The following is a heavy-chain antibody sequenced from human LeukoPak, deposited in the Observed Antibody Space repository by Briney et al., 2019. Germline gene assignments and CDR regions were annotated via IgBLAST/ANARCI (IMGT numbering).Heavy chain of an antibody. CDR3: ARDRGSSGGSFDY. Sequence: SSETLSLTCTVSGGSISSSSYYWGWIRQPPGKGLEWIGNIYYSGSTYYNPSLKSRITISVDTSKNQFSLKVSSVTAADTAVYYCARDRGSSGGSFDYWGQGTLVTVSS. CDR2: IYYSGST. CDR1: GGSISSSSYY. J-gene: IGHJ4*02. V-gene: IGHV4-39*07. D-gene: IGHD6-6*01.